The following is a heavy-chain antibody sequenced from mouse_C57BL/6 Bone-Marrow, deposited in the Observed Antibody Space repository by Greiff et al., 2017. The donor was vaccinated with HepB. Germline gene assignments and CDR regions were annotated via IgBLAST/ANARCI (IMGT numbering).Heavy chain of an antibody. CDR2: IDPSDSYT. D-gene: IGHD1-1*01. CDR3: ARPREGNYYGSSSSYALDY. V-gene: IGHV1-50*01. CDR1: GYTFTSYW. J-gene: IGHJ4*01. Sequence: QVQLQQPGAELVKPGASVKLSCKASGYTFTSYWMQWVKQRPGQGLEWIGEIDPSDSYTNYTQKFKGKATLTVDTSSSTAYMQLSSLTSEDSAVYYCARPREGNYYGSSSSYALDYWGQGTSVTVAS.